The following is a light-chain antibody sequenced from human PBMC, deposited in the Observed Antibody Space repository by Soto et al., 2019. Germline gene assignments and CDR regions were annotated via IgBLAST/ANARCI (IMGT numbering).Light chain of an antibody. Sequence: EIVLTQSPGTLSLSPGERATLSCRASQGVTSSSLAWYQQKPGQAPRLLIYGASIRATGIPDRFSGSGSGTDFTLTISRLEPEDFAVYYCQQYDSSPLTFGGGTKVEIK. J-gene: IGKJ4*01. CDR1: QGVTSSS. CDR2: GAS. CDR3: QQYDSSPLT. V-gene: IGKV3-20*01.